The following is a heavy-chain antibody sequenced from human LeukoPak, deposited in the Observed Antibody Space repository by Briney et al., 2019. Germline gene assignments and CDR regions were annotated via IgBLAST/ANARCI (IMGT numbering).Heavy chain of an antibody. CDR1: GGSIRSSYYY. CDR3: ARGEYYYDSSGYYYY. CDR2: IYDSGST. J-gene: IGHJ4*02. D-gene: IGHD3-22*01. V-gene: IGHV4-39*07. Sequence: SETLSLTCTVSGGSIRSSYYYWGWIRQPPGKGLEWIGSIYDSGSTYYNPSLKSRVTISVDTSKNQFSLKLSSVTAADTAVYYCARGEYYYDSSGYYYYWGQGTLVTVSS.